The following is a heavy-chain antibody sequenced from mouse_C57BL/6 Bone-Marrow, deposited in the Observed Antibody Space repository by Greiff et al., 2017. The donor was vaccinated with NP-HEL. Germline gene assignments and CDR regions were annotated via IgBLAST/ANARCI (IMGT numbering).Heavy chain of an antibody. CDR1: GYTFTSYW. CDR3: ARGFSIYYYGSDWYFDV. CDR2: IDPSDSET. J-gene: IGHJ1*03. Sequence: QVQLQQPGAELVRPGSSVKLSCKASGYTFTSYWMHWVKQRPIQGLEWIGNIDPSDSETHYNQKFKDKATLTVDKSSSTAYMQLSSLTSEDSAVYYCARGFSIYYYGSDWYFDVRGTGTTVTVSS. D-gene: IGHD1-1*01. V-gene: IGHV1-52*01.